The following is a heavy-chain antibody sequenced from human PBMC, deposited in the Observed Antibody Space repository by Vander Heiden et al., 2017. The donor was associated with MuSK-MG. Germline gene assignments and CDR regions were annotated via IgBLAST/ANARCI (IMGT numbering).Heavy chain of an antibody. J-gene: IGHJ4*02. Sequence: EVQLVESGGGLVKPGGSLRLSCAASGFTFSSYSMNWVRQAPGKGLEWVSSISSSSSYIYYADSVKGRFTISRDNAKNSLYLQMNSLRAEDTAVYYCARGLLTYDFWSGYPQEYDYWGQGTLVTVSS. D-gene: IGHD3-3*01. V-gene: IGHV3-21*01. CDR2: ISSSSSYI. CDR3: ARGLLTYDFWSGYPQEYDY. CDR1: GFTFSSYS.